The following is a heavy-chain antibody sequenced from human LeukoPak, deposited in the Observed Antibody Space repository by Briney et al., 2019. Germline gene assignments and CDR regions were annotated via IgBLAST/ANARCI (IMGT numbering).Heavy chain of an antibody. V-gene: IGHV4-34*01. D-gene: IGHD4-11*01. CDR1: GGSFSGDY. Sequence: PSETLSLTCAVYGGSFSGDYWSWIRQPPGKGLEWIGEINHSGSTNYNPSLKSRVTISVDTSKNQFSLKLSSVTAADTAVYYCARGKTVTNYYDYWGQGTLVTVSS. CDR2: INHSGST. CDR3: ARGKTVTNYYDY. J-gene: IGHJ4*02.